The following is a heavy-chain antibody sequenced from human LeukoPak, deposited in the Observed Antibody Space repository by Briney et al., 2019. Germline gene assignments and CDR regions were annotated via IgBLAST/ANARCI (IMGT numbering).Heavy chain of an antibody. Sequence: SETLSLTCTVSGYSISSGYYWGWIRQPPGKGLEWIGSIYHSGSTYYNPSLKSRVTISVDTSKNQFSLKLSSVTAADTAMYYCARAGDYGDYGGEDAFDIWGQGTMVTVSS. J-gene: IGHJ3*02. D-gene: IGHD4-17*01. CDR1: GYSISSGYY. CDR2: IYHSGST. CDR3: ARAGDYGDYGGEDAFDI. V-gene: IGHV4-38-2*02.